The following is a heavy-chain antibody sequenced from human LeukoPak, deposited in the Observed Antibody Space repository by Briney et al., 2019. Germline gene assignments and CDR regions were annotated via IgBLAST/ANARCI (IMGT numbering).Heavy chain of an antibody. Sequence: TSETLSLTCTVSGGSISSGDYYWSWIRQPPGKGLEWIGYIYYSGSTYYNPSLKSRVTISVGTSKNQFSLKLSSVTAADTAVYYCARFAVTRCFDYWGQGTLVTVSS. CDR2: IYYSGST. D-gene: IGHD4-17*01. J-gene: IGHJ4*02. CDR3: ARFAVTRCFDY. CDR1: GGSISSGDYY. V-gene: IGHV4-30-4*08.